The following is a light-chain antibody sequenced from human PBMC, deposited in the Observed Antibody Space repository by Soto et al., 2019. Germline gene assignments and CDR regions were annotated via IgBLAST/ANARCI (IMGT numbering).Light chain of an antibody. CDR2: DAS. V-gene: IGKV3D-20*01. CDR1: QSVYSNY. J-gene: IGKJ2*01. CDR3: LQYGWSPHST. Sequence: EIVLTQSPATLSLSPGVRATLSCGASQSVYSNYLAWYQQKPGLAPRLLISDASSRATGIPDRFSGSGSWTAFSPTRNTLETEHFAVYYYLQYGWSPHSTLGPGTQAEIK.